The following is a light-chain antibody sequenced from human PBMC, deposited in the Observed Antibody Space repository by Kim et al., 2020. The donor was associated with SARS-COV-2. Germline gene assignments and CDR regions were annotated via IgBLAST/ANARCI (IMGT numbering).Light chain of an antibody. CDR3: MQALQSPYT. Sequence: EPASISCRSSQSLLHSNANTYLDWYVQKPGQSPQLLLYFAANRASGVPDRFSGSGSGTDFTLKISRVEAEDVGVYYCMQALQSPYTFGQGTKLEIK. J-gene: IGKJ2*01. CDR1: QSLLHSNANTY. CDR2: FAA. V-gene: IGKV2-28*01.